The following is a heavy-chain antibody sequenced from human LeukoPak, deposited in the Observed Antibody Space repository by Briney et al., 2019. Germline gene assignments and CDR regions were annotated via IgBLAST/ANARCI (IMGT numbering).Heavy chain of an antibody. D-gene: IGHD3-10*02. CDR3: AELGITMIGGV. CDR2: IISDGSSS. J-gene: IGHJ6*04. V-gene: IGHV3-74*01. CDR1: GFTFSTHW. Sequence: PGGSLRLSCSASGFTFSTHWMHWVRQAPGKGLVWVSRIISDGSSSSYADSVKGRFTISRDSAKNMLYLQMNSLRAEDTAVYYCAELGITMIGGVWGKGTTVTISS.